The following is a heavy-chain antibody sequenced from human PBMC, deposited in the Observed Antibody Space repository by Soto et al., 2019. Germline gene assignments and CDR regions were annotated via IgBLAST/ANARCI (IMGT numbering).Heavy chain of an antibody. CDR3: AKDSYIVVVPAAIFNWFDP. D-gene: IGHD2-2*01. J-gene: IGHJ5*02. CDR1: GGTFSSYA. V-gene: IGHV1-69*13. CDR2: IIPIFGTA. Sequence: GASVKVSCKASGGTFSSYAISWVRQAPGQGLEWMGGIIPIFGTANYAQKFQGRVTITADESTSTAYMELSSLRAEDKAVYYCAKDSYIVVVPAAIFNWFDPWGQGTLVTVSS.